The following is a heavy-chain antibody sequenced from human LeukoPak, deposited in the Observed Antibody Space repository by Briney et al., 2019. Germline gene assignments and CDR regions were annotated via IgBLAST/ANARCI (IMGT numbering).Heavy chain of an antibody. D-gene: IGHD4-17*01. V-gene: IGHV3-23*01. J-gene: IGHJ5*02. Sequence: GGSLGLSCAASGFTFSSYAMSWVRQAPGKGLEWVSAISGSGGSTYYADSVKGRFTISRDNSKNTLYLQMNSLRAEDTAVYYCAKDYYSDYDFSWFDPWGQGTLVTVSS. CDR1: GFTFSSYA. CDR3: AKDYYSDYDFSWFDP. CDR2: ISGSGGST.